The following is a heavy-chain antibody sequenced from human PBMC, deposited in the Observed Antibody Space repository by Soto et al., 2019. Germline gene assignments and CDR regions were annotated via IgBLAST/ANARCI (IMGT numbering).Heavy chain of an antibody. V-gene: IGHV1-8*01. CDR3: AKEVGGCSSSSCNLYYYYYMDV. Sequence: GASVKVSCKASGYTFTSYDINWVRQATGQGLEWMGWMNPNSGNTGYAQKFQGRVTMTRNTSISTAYMELSSLRSEDTAVYYCAKEVGGCSSSSCNLYYYYYMDVWGKGTTVTVS. D-gene: IGHD2-2*01. CDR1: GYTFTSYD. CDR2: MNPNSGNT. J-gene: IGHJ6*03.